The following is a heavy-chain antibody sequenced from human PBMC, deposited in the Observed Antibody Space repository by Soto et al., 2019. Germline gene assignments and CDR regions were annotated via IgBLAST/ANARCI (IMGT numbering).Heavy chain of an antibody. CDR1: GGSISSGGYY. CDR3: ARDDQRLLWGMDL. J-gene: IGHJ6*02. V-gene: IGHV4-31*03. CDR2: IYYSGST. Sequence: PSETLSLTCTVSGGSISSGGYYWSWIRQHPGKGLEWIGHIYYSGSTYYNPSLRSRITISVDTSRNQFSLKLSSVTAADTAVYYCARDDQRLLWGMDLWGQATTVTVCS. D-gene: IGHD2-21*01.